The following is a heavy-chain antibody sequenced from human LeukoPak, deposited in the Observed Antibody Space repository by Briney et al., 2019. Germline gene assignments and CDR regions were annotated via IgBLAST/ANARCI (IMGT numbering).Heavy chain of an antibody. CDR3: AKDDYDFWSGYYGSGPFDY. D-gene: IGHD3-3*01. CDR1: GFTFSSYS. CDR2: ISSSSSYI. V-gene: IGHV3-21*04. J-gene: IGHJ4*02. Sequence: PGGSLRLSCAASGFTFSSYSMNWVRQAPGKGLEWVSSISSSSSYIYYADSVKGRFTISRDNAKNSLYLQMNSLRAEDTAVYYCAKDDYDFWSGYYGSGPFDYWGQGTLVTVSS.